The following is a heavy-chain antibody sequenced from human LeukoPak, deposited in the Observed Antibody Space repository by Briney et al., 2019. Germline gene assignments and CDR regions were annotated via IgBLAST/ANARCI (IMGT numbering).Heavy chain of an antibody. CDR1: GYTFTSYD. V-gene: IGHV1-8*03. CDR3: ARGRGFGTYYYYYMDV. Sequence: ASVKVSCKASGYTFTSYDINWVRQATGQGLEWMGWMNPNSGNTGYAQKFQGRVTITRNTSISTAYMELSSLRSEDTAVYYCARGRGFGTYYYYYMDVWGKGATVTVSS. J-gene: IGHJ6*03. CDR2: MNPNSGNT. D-gene: IGHD3-10*01.